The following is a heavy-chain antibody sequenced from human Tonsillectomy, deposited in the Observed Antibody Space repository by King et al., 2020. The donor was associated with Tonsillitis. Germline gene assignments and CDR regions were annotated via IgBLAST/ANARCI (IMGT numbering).Heavy chain of an antibody. Sequence: QLVQSGAEVKKPGASVKVSCKASGDTFSSYAISWVRQAPGQGLGWMGRIIPILGMANYAQKFQGRVTITADKTTSTAYMELSSLRSEDTAVYYCARDSLGVAFDYWGQGTLVTVSS. CDR2: IIPILGMA. D-gene: IGHD3-3*01. CDR1: GDTFSSYA. V-gene: IGHV1-69*04. CDR3: ARDSLGVAFDY. J-gene: IGHJ4*02.